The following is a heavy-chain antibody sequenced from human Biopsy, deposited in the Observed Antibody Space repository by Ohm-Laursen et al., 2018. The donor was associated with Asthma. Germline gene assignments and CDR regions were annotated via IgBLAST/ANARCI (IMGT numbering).Heavy chain of an antibody. CDR3: ARTSQRATVVHFDY. Sequence: SDTLSLTCTVSGGSVSSGSHYWSWIRQPPGKALEWLGYIYHSGTTNYNPSLKSRVTISVDTSKNQFSLKLASVTAADTAVYYCARTSQRATVVHFDYWGQGTLVTVSS. CDR2: IYHSGTT. J-gene: IGHJ4*02. D-gene: IGHD4-23*01. V-gene: IGHV4-61*01. CDR1: GGSVSSGSHY.